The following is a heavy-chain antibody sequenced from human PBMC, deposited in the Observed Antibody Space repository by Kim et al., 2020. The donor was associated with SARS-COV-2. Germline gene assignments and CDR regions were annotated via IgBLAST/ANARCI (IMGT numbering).Heavy chain of an antibody. J-gene: IGHJ3*02. D-gene: IGHD1-1*01. Sequence: KTYYADAVRGRFTISRDNSKNALYVQMNSLRAEDTALYYCARQRGYDFDMWGQGTMVTVSS. CDR3: ARQRGYDFDM. CDR2: KT. V-gene: IGHV3-23*01.